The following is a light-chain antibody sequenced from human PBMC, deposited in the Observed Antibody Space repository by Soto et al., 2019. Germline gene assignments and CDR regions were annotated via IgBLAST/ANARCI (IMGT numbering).Light chain of an antibody. V-gene: IGLV1-51*02. J-gene: IGLJ3*02. Sequence: QSVLTQPPSVSAAPGQKVTISCSGSSSNIGNNYVSWYQQLPRTAPKLLIYENNKRPSGIPDRFSGSKSGTSATLGITGLQTGDEADYYCGTWDSSLSAGQVFGGGTKLTVL. CDR1: SSNIGNNY. CDR3: GTWDSSLSAGQV. CDR2: ENN.